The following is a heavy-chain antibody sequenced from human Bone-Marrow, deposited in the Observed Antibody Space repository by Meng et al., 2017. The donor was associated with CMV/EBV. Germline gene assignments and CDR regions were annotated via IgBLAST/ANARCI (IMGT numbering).Heavy chain of an antibody. CDR3: ARRNVGGSRWFDP. CDR2: ISSSGSTI. J-gene: IGHJ5*02. Sequence: GGSLRLSCAASGFTFSDYYMRWIRQAPGKGLEWVSYISSSGSTIYYADSVKGRFTISRDNAKNSLHLQMNSLRAEDTAVYYCARRNVGGSRWFDPWGQGTLVTVSS. D-gene: IGHD2-15*01. V-gene: IGHV3-11*04. CDR1: GFTFSDYY.